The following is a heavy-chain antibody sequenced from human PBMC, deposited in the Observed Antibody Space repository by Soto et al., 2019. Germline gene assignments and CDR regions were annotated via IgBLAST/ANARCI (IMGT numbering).Heavy chain of an antibody. CDR2: IYPGDSSS. Sequence: PGESLKISCKGSGYSFTSYWIAWVRQMPGQGLEWMGVIYPGDSSSRYSPSFQGQVTFSADKSISTAYLHWSSLKASDTALYYCAPCHYCGSWLDAFVNWGPETLLDISS. CDR1: GYSFTSYW. J-gene: IGHJ4*01. V-gene: IGHV5-51*01. CDR3: APCHYCGSWLDAFVN. D-gene: IGHD3-10*01.